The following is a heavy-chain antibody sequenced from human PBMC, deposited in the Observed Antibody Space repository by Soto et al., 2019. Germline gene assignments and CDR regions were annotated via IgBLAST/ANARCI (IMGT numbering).Heavy chain of an antibody. Sequence: PGGSLRLSCSASGFTFIRYNMHWLRQAPGKGLEYVSAISSNGGSTYYADSVKGRFTISRDNSKNTLYLQMSSLRAEDTAVYYCVKDAKSSVTLAFDYWGQGTLVTVSS. V-gene: IGHV3-64D*06. CDR3: VKDAKSSVTLAFDY. CDR2: ISSNGGST. CDR1: GFTFIRYN. J-gene: IGHJ4*02. D-gene: IGHD4-17*01.